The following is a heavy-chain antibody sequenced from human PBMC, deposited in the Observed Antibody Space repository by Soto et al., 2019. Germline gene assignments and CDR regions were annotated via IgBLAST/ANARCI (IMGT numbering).Heavy chain of an antibody. CDR1: GCSSSGGGYY. CDR3: ARESSGYDRRNYYYYGMDV. CDR2: IYYSGST. V-gene: IGHV4-30-4*01. Sequence: LFLPCTVSGCSSSGGGYYWGWIPPPPGQGLEWIGYIYYSGSTYYNPSLKSRVTISVDTSKNQFSLKLSSVTAADTAVYYCARESSGYDRRNYYYYGMDVWGQGTTVTVSS. D-gene: IGHD5-12*01. J-gene: IGHJ6*02.